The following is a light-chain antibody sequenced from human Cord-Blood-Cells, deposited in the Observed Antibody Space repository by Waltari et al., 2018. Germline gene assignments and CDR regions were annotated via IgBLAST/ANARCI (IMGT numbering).Light chain of an antibody. Sequence: EIVMTQSPATLSVSPGERATLSCRASQSVSSNLAWYQQKPGQAPRLLIYGASTRATGIPARVSGSGSVTEFTLTISSLQSEDFAVYYCQQYNNWPGTFGQGTKVEIK. CDR3: QQYNNWPGT. CDR2: GAS. J-gene: IGKJ1*01. V-gene: IGKV3-15*01. CDR1: QSVSSN.